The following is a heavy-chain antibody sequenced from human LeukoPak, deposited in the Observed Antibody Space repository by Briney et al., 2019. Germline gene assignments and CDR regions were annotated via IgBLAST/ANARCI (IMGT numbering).Heavy chain of an antibody. CDR1: GYTFTGYY. J-gene: IGHJ4*02. CDR2: INPNSGGT. V-gene: IGHV1-2*02. CDR3: ARDEVDTKMGARRYFDY. Sequence: GASVKVSCKASGYTFTGYYMHWVRQAPGQGLEWMGWINPNSGGTNYAQKFQGRLTMTRDMSTSTVYMELSSLRSEDTAVYYCARDEVDTKMGARRYFDYWGQGTLVTVSS. D-gene: IGHD5-18*01.